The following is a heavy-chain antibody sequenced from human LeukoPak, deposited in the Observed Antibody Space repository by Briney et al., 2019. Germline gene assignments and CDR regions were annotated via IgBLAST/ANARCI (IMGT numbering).Heavy chain of an antibody. CDR2: INHSGST. J-gene: IGHJ4*02. V-gene: IGHV4-34*01. Sequence: SETLSLTCAVYGGSFSGYYWSWIRQPPGKGLEWIGEINHSGSTNYNPSLKSRVTISVDTSKNQFSLKLSSVTAADTAVYYRARRGYSYGYYPPFFDYWGQGTLVTVSS. D-gene: IGHD5-18*01. CDR3: ARRGYSYGYYPPFFDY. CDR1: GGSFSGYY.